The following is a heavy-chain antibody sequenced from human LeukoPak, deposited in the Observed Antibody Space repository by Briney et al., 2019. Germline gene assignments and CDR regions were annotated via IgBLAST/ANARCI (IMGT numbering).Heavy chain of an antibody. V-gene: IGHV4-39*01. CDR3: VKSGGYGLIDY. D-gene: IGHD6-19*01. CDR1: GGSIISNSYY. J-gene: IGHJ4*02. Sequence: ASETLSLTCTVSGGSIISNSYYLGWIRQPPGKGLEWIGNIYYTGSTYYSASLQSRVTISIDMSKNQFSLRLSSVTAADTAMYYCVKSGGYGLIDYWGQGTLVTVSS. CDR2: IYYTGST.